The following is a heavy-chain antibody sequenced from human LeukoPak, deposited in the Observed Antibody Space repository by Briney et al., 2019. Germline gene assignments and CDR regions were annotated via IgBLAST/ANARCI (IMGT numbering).Heavy chain of an antibody. D-gene: IGHD7-27*01. CDR3: ARELGTRYFDY. CDR1: GFTFSNYA. CDR2: INSDGSST. Sequence: PGGSLRLSCAASGFTFSNYAMGWVRQAPGKGLVWVSRINSDGSSTSYADSVKGRFTISRDNAKNTLYLQMNSLRAEDTAVYYCARELGTRYFDYWGQGTLVTVSS. J-gene: IGHJ4*02. V-gene: IGHV3-74*01.